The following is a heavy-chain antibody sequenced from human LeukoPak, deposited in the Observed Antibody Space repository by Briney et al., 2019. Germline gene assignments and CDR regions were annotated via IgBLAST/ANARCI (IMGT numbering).Heavy chain of an antibody. V-gene: IGHV4-59*12. D-gene: IGHD4-11*01. J-gene: IGHJ5*02. CDR2: IYYSGST. CDR1: GGSISSYY. Sequence: SETLSLTCTVSGGSISSYYWSWIRQPPGKGLEWIGYIYYSGSTNYNPSLKSRVTISVDTSKNQFSLKLSSVTAADTAVYYCARDDYSNYGNWFDPWGQGTLVTVSS. CDR3: ARDDYSNYGNWFDP.